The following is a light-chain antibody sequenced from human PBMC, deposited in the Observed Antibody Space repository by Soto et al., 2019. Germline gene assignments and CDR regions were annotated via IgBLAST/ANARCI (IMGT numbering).Light chain of an antibody. Sequence: QSALTQPASVSGSPGQSITISCSGTSSYVGDYYYGSWYQQHPGKAPKLLIYGVTDRPSGVSHRFSGARSDSTASLTIYGLQAEDEADYYCSSYTSSSTLIFGGGPKRTVL. CDR3: SSYTSSSTLI. CDR1: SSYVGDYYY. CDR2: GVT. V-gene: IGLV2-14*01. J-gene: IGLJ2*01.